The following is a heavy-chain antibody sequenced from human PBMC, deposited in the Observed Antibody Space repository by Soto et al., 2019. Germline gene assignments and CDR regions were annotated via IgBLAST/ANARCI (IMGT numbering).Heavy chain of an antibody. J-gene: IGHJ4*02. CDR2: IYYSGTT. CDR3: ARTAVAGGTYFDY. V-gene: IGHV4-61*08. Sequence: QVQLQESGPGLVKPSETLSLTCTVSGGSVSNTEYYCSWIRQPPGRGLEWIGYIYYSGTTNYNPSLKSRATISVDMSKNQFSLTLNSVTAADTAVYHCARTAVAGGTYFDYWGQGSLVTVSS. CDR1: GGSVSNTEYY. D-gene: IGHD6-19*01.